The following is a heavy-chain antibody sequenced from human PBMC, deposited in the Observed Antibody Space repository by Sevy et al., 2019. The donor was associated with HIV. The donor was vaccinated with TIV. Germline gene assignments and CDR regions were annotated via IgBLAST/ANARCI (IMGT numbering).Heavy chain of an antibody. Sequence: GGSLRLSCAASGFTFSSYGMHWVRQAPGKGLEWVAHIKRNGSGKYYVDSVRGRFTISRDNAKNSLYLQMNSLRAEDTAVYYCARDCSSTSCLWGLDVWGQGTTVTVSS. J-gene: IGHJ6*02. CDR2: IKRNGSGK. V-gene: IGHV3-7*03. CDR3: ARDCSSTSCLWGLDV. D-gene: IGHD2-2*01. CDR1: GFTFSSYG.